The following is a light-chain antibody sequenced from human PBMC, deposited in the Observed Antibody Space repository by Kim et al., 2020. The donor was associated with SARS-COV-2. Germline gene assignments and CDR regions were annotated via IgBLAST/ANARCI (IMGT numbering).Light chain of an antibody. CDR1: KLGDKY. Sequence: VSPGQTSSITCSGEKLGDKYACWYQQKPGQSPVLVIYQDNKRPSGIPERFSRSNSGNTVTLTVSGTQAMDEADYYSQAWNSSTAVFGGGTQLTVL. CDR2: QDN. J-gene: IGLJ2*01. CDR3: QAWNSSTAV. V-gene: IGLV3-1*01.